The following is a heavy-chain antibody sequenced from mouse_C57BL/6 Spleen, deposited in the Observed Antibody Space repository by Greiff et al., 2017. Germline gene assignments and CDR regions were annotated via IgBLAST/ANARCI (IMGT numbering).Heavy chain of an antibody. D-gene: IGHD1-1*01. CDR1: GYTFTSYW. V-gene: IGHV1-53*01. CDR2: INPSNGGP. Sequence: QVQLQQPGTELVKPGASVKLSCKASGYTFTSYWMHWVKQRPGQGLEWIGNINPSNGGPNYNEKFKSKATLPVDKSSSTAYMQLSSLTSEDSAVYYCARRGLRFPYLDYWGQGTTLTVSS. CDR3: ARRGLRFPYLDY. J-gene: IGHJ2*01.